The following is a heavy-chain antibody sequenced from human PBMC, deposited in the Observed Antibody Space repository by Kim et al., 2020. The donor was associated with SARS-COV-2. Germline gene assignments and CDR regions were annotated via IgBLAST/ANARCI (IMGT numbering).Heavy chain of an antibody. J-gene: IGHJ5*02. CDR1: GYTFTSYS. Sequence: ASVKVSCKASGYTFTSYSMHWVRQAPGQRPEWMGWINAGNGNTKYSQKIQGRVTITRDTSASTAYMELSSLTSEDTAVYYCARGGSAIFGVVISNWFDPWGQGTLVTVSS. D-gene: IGHD3-3*01. CDR3: ARGGSAIFGVVISNWFDP. V-gene: IGHV1-3*01. CDR2: INAGNGNT.